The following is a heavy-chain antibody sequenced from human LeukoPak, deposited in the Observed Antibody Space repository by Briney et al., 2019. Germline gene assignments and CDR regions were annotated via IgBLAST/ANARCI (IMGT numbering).Heavy chain of an antibody. V-gene: IGHV3-74*01. CDR1: GFTFSSYW. D-gene: IGHD3-22*01. CDR2: IKSDGKT. J-gene: IGHJ1*01. Sequence: GGSLTLSYAASGFTFSSYWMHSVRQAPGKGLVWVSRIKSDGKTNYADSVKARFTISRDNDKNTVSLQMNSLRAEDTGVYYCARAPSEIGGYYPVYFRHWGQGALVTVSS. CDR3: ARAPSEIGGYYPVYFRH.